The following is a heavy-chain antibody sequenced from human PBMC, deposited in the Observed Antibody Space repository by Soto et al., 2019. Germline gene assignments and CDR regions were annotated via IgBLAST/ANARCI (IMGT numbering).Heavy chain of an antibody. CDR1: GGSISSITYY. CDR2: IHYGGST. V-gene: IGHV4-39*01. D-gene: IGHD3-3*01. CDR3: ARCTPVLLQSNYWSGYDLSSFDY. Sequence: QLQLQESGPALVKPSETLSLTCTVSGGSISSITYYWGWIRQSPEKGLEWIGYIHYGGSTYYNTSHESRVTISHDTSNNQFSQLQTSVNASDTGVYYCARCTPVLLQSNYWSGYDLSSFDYWGQGSLVTVSA. J-gene: IGHJ4*02.